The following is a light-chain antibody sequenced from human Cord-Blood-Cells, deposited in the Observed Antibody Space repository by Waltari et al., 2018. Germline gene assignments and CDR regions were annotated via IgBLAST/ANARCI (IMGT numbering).Light chain of an antibody. CDR1: QGIRNY. CDR2: AAS. J-gene: IGKJ1*01. V-gene: IGKV1-27*01. Sequence: DIQMTQSPSSLSASVGDSVTITCRASQGIRNYLAWYQQKPGKVPKLLIYAASTLQSGVPSRFSGSGSGTDFPLTISSLQPEDVATYYCQKYNSAPWTFGQGTKVEIK. CDR3: QKYNSAPWT.